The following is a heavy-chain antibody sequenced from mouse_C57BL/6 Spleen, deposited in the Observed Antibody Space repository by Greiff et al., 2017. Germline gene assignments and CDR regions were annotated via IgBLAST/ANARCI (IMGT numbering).Heavy chain of an antibody. Sequence: VQLQQSVAELVRPGASVKLSCTASGYNIKNTYMHWVKQRPEQGLEWIGRIDPANGNTKYAPKFQGKATITADTSSNTAYLQLSSLTSEDSAIYYCAVLITAVVGAWYFDVWGTGTTVTVSS. CDR2: IDPANGNT. J-gene: IGHJ1*03. D-gene: IGHD1-1*01. CDR3: AVLITAVVGAWYFDV. CDR1: GYNIKNTY. V-gene: IGHV14-3*01.